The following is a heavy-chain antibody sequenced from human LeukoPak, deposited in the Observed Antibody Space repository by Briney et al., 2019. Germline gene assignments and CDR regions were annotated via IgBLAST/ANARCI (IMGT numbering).Heavy chain of an antibody. V-gene: IGHV3-30*13. CDR1: RFTISKYW. CDR3: ARVRGGRSWYYYGMDV. D-gene: IGHD3-16*01. Sequence: GGSLRLSCVGSRFTISKYWMHWVRQAPGKGLEWVAVISYDGDNEYYADSVKGQFTISRDNSKDRLYLQMNSLRPEDTAMYYCARVRGGRSWYYYGMDVWGRGTTVTVSS. J-gene: IGHJ6*02. CDR2: ISYDGDNE.